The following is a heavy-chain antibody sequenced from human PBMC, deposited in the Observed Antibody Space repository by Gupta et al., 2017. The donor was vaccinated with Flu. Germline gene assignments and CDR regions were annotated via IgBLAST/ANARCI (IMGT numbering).Heavy chain of an antibody. D-gene: IGHD2-2*01. Sequence: GYTFTSHAIRWVRQAPGQRLEWMGWINTDNGNTKYSQKFQGRVTIIRDTSASTVYLELSSLTSEDTAIYYCARRLGSTSWDDVFDIWGPGTTVTVSS. CDR1: GYTFTSHA. V-gene: IGHV1-3*04. CDR2: INTDNGNT. CDR3: ARRLGSTSWDDVFDI. J-gene: IGHJ3*02.